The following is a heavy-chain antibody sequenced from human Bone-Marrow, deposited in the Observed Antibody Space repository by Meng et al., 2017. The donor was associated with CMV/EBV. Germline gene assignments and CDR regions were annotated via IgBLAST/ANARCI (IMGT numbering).Heavy chain of an antibody. CDR1: GLTFSSYW. D-gene: IGHD3-3*01. CDR2: IKQDGSEK. V-gene: IGHV3-7*01. CDR3: ARDPHDFWSGKNWCDS. Sequence: GESLKISCAASGLTFSSYWMSWVRQAPGKGLEWVANIKQDGSEKYYADSVKGRFTISRDNSKNTLYLQMNSLRAEDTAVYYCARDPHDFWSGKNWCDSWCQGILVSGSS. J-gene: IGHJ5*01.